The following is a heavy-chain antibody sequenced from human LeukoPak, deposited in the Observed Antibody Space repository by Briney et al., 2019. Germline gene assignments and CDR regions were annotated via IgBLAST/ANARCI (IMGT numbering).Heavy chain of an antibody. CDR1: GYTFTGYY. CDR3: ARAIIARAGVNSYYYYYMDV. Sequence: ASVKVSCKASGYTFTGYYMHWVRQAPGQGLEWMGWINPNSGGTNYAQKFQGRVTMTRDTSISTAYMELSRLRSDDTAVYYCARAIIARAGVNSYYYYYMDVWGKGTTVTVSS. D-gene: IGHD3-10*01. CDR2: INPNSGGT. V-gene: IGHV1-2*02. J-gene: IGHJ6*03.